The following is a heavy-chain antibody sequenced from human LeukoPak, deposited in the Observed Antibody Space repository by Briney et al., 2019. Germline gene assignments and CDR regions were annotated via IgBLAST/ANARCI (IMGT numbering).Heavy chain of an antibody. J-gene: IGHJ4*02. CDR3: AKGTLGYCSSTSCQPY. CDR1: GFTFSSYW. V-gene: IGHV3-23*01. CDR2: ISGSGGST. Sequence: PGGSLRLSCAASGFTFSSYWMHWVRQAPGKGLEWVSAISGSGGSTYYADSVKGRFTISRDNSKNMLYLQMNSLRAEDTAVYYCAKGTLGYCSSTSCQPYWGQGTLVTVSS. D-gene: IGHD2-2*01.